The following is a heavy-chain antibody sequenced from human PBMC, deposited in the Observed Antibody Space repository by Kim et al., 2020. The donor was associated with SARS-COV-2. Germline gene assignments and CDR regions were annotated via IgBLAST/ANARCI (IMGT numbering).Heavy chain of an antibody. Sequence: KGRFTISRDNSKNKLYLQMNSLGAEDTAVYYCARDFGPPGAAAGHDFDYWGQGTLVTVSS. D-gene: IGHD6-13*01. J-gene: IGHJ4*02. CDR3: ARDFGPPGAAAGHDFDY. V-gene: IGHV3-30*07.